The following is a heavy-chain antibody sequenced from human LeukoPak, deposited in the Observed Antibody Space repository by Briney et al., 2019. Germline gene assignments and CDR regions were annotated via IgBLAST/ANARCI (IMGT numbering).Heavy chain of an antibody. CDR3: ARGDYYDSSGLVGA. V-gene: IGHV4-4*07. D-gene: IGHD3-22*01. J-gene: IGHJ4*02. CDR2: IYTSGST. Sequence: SETLSLTCTVSGGSISSYYWSWIRQPAGKGLEWIGRIYTSGSTNYNPSLKSRVTMSVGTSKNQFSLKLSSVTAADTAVYYCARGDYYDSSGLVGAWGQGTLVTVSS. CDR1: GGSISSYY.